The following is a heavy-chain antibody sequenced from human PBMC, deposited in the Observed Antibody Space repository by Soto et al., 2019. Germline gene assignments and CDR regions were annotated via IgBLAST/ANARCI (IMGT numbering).Heavy chain of an antibody. V-gene: IGHV1-18*01. D-gene: IGHD1-20*01. Sequence: ASVKVSCKASGYTFTSYGISWVRQAPRQGLEWMGWISAYNGNTNYAQKLQGRVTMTTDTYTSTAYMELRSLRSDDTAVYYCARDHNFSPYDAFDIWGQGTMVTVSS. CDR1: GYTFTSYG. CDR3: ARDHNFSPYDAFDI. CDR2: ISAYNGNT. J-gene: IGHJ3*02.